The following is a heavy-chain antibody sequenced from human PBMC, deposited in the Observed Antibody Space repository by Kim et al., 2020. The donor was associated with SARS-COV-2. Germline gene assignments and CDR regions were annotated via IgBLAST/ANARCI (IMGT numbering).Heavy chain of an antibody. Sequence: GGSLRLSCVASGFTFSDYWLSWVRQAPGKGLEWLANIRVDGGATYYVDSVKGRFIISRDNARNALYLQMSSLRAEDTAVYYCSRDHRSASLDSWGQGTL. D-gene: IGHD3-3*01. CDR1: GFTFSDYW. V-gene: IGHV3-7*03. J-gene: IGHJ1*01. CDR3: SRDHRSASLDS. CDR2: IRVDGGAT.